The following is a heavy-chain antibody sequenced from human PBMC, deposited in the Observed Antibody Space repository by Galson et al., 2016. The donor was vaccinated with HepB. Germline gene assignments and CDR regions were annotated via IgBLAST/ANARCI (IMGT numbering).Heavy chain of an antibody. CDR3: ARLKQDYSLYAMDV. J-gene: IGHJ6*02. CDR2: IIPTFRTP. Sequence: SVKVSCKASGGSFSTYGISWVRQAPGQGLEWMGGIIPTFRTPNYAQKLQGRVTITADESTSTVYTELSRLTSEDTAVYYCARLKQDYSLYAMDVWGQGTTLTVSS. V-gene: IGHV1-69*13. CDR1: GGSFSTYG. D-gene: IGHD3-16*01.